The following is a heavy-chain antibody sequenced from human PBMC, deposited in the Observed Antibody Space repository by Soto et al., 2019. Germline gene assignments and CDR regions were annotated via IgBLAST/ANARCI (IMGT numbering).Heavy chain of an antibody. D-gene: IGHD3-10*01. CDR2: IYYSGST. CDR1: GGSISSYY. V-gene: IGHV4-59*08. J-gene: IGHJ5*02. Sequence: SETLSLTCTVSGGSISSYYWSWIRQPPGKGLEWIGYIYYSGSTNYNPSLKSRVTISVDTSKNQFSLKLSSVTAADTAVYYCASQKETYYYGSGSYNWFDPWGQGTLVTVSS. CDR3: ASQKETYYYGSGSYNWFDP.